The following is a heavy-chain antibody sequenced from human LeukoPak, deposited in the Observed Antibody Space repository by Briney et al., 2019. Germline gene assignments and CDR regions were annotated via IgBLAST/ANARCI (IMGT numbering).Heavy chain of an antibody. J-gene: IGHJ4*02. V-gene: IGHV4-59*01. D-gene: IGHD6-13*01. CDR2: IYYTGST. Sequence: SGTLSPTCTVSGGSISSYYWSWIRQPPGKGLEWIGYIYYTGSTNYNPSLKSRVTISVDTSKNQFSLKLSSVTAADTAVYYCARGWYGLDYWGQGTLFTVSS. CDR3: ARGWYGLDY. CDR1: GGSISSYY.